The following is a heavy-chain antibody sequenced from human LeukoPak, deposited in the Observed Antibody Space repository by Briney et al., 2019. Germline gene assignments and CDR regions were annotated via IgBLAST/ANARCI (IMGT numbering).Heavy chain of an antibody. CDR1: GGSFSGYY. V-gene: IGHV4-34*01. CDR2: INHSGST. J-gene: IGHJ3*02. D-gene: IGHD3-22*01. CDR3: ARLGYDSSRSGAFDI. Sequence: PSETLSLTCAVYGGSFSGYYWSWIRQPPGKGLEWIGEINHSGSTNYNPSLKSRVTISVDTSKNQFSLKLSSVTAADTAVYYCARLGYDSSRSGAFDIWGQGTMVTVSS.